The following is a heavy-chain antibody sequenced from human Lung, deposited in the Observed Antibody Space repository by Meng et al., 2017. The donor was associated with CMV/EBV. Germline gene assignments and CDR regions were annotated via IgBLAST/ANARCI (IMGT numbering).Heavy chain of an antibody. D-gene: IGHD2-2*01. V-gene: IGHV1-69*02. Sequence: SXXVSXKVSGGTFSSYTISWVRQAPGQGLEWMGRITPIVAIPRYAQKFQDRVTITADKFTSTTYMELSSLRIEDTAVYYCATSQCSSENCRDAYNWFDSWGQGTXVTVSS. CDR2: ITPIVAIP. CDR1: GGTFSSYT. CDR3: ATSQCSSENCRDAYNWFDS. J-gene: IGHJ5*01.